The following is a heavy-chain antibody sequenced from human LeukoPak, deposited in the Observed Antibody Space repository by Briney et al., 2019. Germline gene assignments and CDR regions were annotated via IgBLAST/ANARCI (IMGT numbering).Heavy chain of an antibody. V-gene: IGHV4-30-4*08. CDR2: IYYSGST. CDR3: ARRELGNAFDI. J-gene: IGHJ3*02. D-gene: IGHD7-27*01. Sequence: SETLSLTCTVCGGSMSSGDYYGSWIRKPPGRGLEWIVYIYYSGSTYYTPSLKSLVTISVFTSKNQFSLNLSSVTAADTAVYYCARRELGNAFDIWGQGTMVTVSS. CDR1: GGSMSSGDYY.